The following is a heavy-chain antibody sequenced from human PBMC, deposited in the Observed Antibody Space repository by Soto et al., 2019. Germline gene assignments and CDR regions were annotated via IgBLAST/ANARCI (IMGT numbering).Heavy chain of an antibody. V-gene: IGHV5-10-1*01. CDR2: IDPSDSYT. J-gene: IGHJ5*01. Sequence: PXESRTISCKASGYNFTAFWIHLMRQVPGKGLEWLGKIDPSDSYTNYSPSFEGHVTISTDNSITTAYLQWSSLRASDTALYFCARVHKNWFDSWAQGTMVTVSS. CDR3: ARVHKNWFDS. CDR1: GYNFTAFW.